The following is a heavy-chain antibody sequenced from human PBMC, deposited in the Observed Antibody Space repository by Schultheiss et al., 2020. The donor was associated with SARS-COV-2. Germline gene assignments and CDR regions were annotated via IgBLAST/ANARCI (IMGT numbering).Heavy chain of an antibody. D-gene: IGHD4-17*01. J-gene: IGHJ1*01. CDR2: ISAYNGNT. CDR3: ARAYGDYGVAEYFQH. V-gene: IGHV1-18*01. Sequence: ASVKVSCKASGGTFSNYAITWVRQAPGQGLEWMGWISAYNGNTNYAQKLQGRVTMTTDTSTSTAYMELRSLRSDDTAVYYCARAYGDYGVAEYFQHWGQGTLVTVSS. CDR1: GGTFSNYA.